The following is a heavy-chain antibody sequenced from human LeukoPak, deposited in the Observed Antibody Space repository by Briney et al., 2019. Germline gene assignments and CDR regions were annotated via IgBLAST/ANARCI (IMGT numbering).Heavy chain of an antibody. D-gene: IGHD3-9*01. J-gene: IGHJ4*02. CDR2: INPNSGGT. Sequence: ASVKVSCKASGYTFTGYYMHWVRQAPGQGLERMGWINPNSGGTNYAQKFQGRVTMTRDTSISTAYMELSRLRSDDTAVYYCARDWEYDILTGYFVYWGQGTLVTVSS. V-gene: IGHV1-2*02. CDR3: ARDWEYDILTGYFVY. CDR1: GYTFTGYY.